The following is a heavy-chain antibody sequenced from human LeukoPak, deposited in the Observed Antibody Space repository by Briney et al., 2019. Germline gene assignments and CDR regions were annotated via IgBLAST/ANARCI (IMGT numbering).Heavy chain of an antibody. CDR3: ARDVGIRYFDY. J-gene: IGHJ4*02. V-gene: IGHV3-33*01. CDR2: IWYGGSNK. Sequence: GGSLRLSCAASGFSFSTYGMHWVRQAPGKGLEWVAVIWYGGSNKYYADSVKGRFTISRDDSKNTLYLQMNSLRAEDTAVYYCARDVGIRYFDYWGQGTLITVSS. D-gene: IGHD7-27*01. CDR1: GFSFSTYG.